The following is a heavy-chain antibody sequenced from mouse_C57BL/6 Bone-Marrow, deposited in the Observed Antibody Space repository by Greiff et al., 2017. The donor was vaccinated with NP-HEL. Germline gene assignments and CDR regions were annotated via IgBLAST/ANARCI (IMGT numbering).Heavy chain of an antibody. CDR3: ARGAAQAPAWFAY. J-gene: IGHJ3*01. Sequence: VQLQQSGAELVRPGSSVKLSCKASGYTFTSYWMHWVKQRPIQGLEWIGNIDPSDSETHYNQKFKDKATLTVDKSSSTAYMQLSSLTSEDSAVYYCARGAAQAPAWFAYWGQGTLVTVSA. CDR1: GYTFTSYW. V-gene: IGHV1-52*01. CDR2: IDPSDSET. D-gene: IGHD3-2*02.